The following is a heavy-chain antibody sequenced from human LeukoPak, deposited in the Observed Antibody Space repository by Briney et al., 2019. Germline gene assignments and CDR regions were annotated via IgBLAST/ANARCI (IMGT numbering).Heavy chain of an antibody. CDR2: IYYSGST. J-gene: IGHJ2*01. V-gene: IGHV4-30-4*01. Sequence: SQTLSLTCTVSGGSISSGDYYWSWIRQPPGKGLEWIGYIYYSGSTNYNPSLKSRVTISVDTSKNQFSLKLSSVTAADTAIYYCARAPTRRYFDLWGRGTLVTVSS. CDR1: GGSISSGDYY. CDR3: ARAPTRRYFDL. D-gene: IGHD4-11*01.